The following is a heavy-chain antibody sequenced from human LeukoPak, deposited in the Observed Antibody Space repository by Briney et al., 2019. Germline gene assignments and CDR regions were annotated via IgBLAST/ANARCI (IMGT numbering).Heavy chain of an antibody. V-gene: IGHV3-9*01. CDR3: AKAEGDFWSGYAAGYYYGMDV. J-gene: IGHJ6*02. Sequence: PGGSLRLSCAASGFTFDDYAMHWVRQAPGKGLEWVSGISWNSGSIGYAGSVKGRFTISRDNAKNSLYLQMNSLRAEDTALYYCAKAEGDFWSGYAAGYYYGMDVWGQGTTVTVSS. CDR2: ISWNSGSI. CDR1: GFTFDDYA. D-gene: IGHD3-3*01.